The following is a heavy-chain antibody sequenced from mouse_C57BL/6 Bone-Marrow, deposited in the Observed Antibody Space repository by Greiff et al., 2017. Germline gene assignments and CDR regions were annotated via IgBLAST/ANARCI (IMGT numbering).Heavy chain of an antibody. CDR2: IRNKANGYTT. CDR3: ARSQLVYFDY. V-gene: IGHV7-3*01. D-gene: IGHD4-1*02. Sequence: EVMLVESGGGLVQPGGSLSLSCAASGFTFTDYYMSWVRQPPGKALEWLGFIRNKANGYTTEYSASVKGRFTISRDNSQSILYLQMNALRAEDSATYYCARSQLVYFDYWGQGTTLTVSS. CDR1: GFTFTDYY. J-gene: IGHJ2*01.